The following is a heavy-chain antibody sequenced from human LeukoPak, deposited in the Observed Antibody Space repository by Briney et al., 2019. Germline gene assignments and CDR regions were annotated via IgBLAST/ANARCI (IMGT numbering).Heavy chain of an antibody. V-gene: IGHV3-23*01. CDR3: AKDPYGTYYGRFDC. CDR2: IVGSGGST. CDR1: GFTFSSYA. Sequence: TGGSLRLSCAASGFTFSSYAMSWVRQAPGKGLEWVSGIVGSGGSTYYADSVKGRFTISRDNSKNTLYLQMNSLRGEDTALYYCAKDPYGTYYGRFDCWGQGTLVTVSS. J-gene: IGHJ4*02. D-gene: IGHD1-26*01.